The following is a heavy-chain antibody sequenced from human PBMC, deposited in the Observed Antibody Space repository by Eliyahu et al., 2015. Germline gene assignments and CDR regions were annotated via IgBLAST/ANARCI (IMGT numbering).Heavy chain of an antibody. CDR2: INPRGGST. V-gene: IGHV1-46*01. CDR3: ARDRVVVAATPLHGAFDI. J-gene: IGHJ3*02. Sequence: QVQLVQSGAEVKKPGASVKVSCKASGYTFTSYYMHWVRQAPGQGLEWMGIINPRGGSTSYAQKFQGRVTMTRDTSTSTVYMELSSLRSEDTAVYYCARDRVVVAATPLHGAFDIWGQGTMVTVSS. CDR1: GYTFTSYY. D-gene: IGHD2-15*01.